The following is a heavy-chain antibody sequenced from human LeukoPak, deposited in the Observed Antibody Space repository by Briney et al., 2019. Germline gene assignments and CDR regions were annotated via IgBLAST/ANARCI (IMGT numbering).Heavy chain of an antibody. D-gene: IGHD2-2*01. CDR2: IYYSGST. Sequence: SETLSLTCTVSGGSISSGDYYWSWIRQPPGKGLEWIGYIYYSGSTYYNPSLKSRVTISVDTSKNQFSLKLSSVSAADTAVYYCARELNVVVPAATFDYFDYWGQGTLVTVSS. J-gene: IGHJ4*02. CDR1: GGSISSGDYY. CDR3: ARELNVVVPAATFDYFDY. V-gene: IGHV4-30-4*08.